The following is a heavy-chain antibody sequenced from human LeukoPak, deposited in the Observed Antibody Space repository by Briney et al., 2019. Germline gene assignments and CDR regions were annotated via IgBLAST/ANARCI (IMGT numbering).Heavy chain of an antibody. CDR1: GYTFTSYG. CDR2: INPYNGNT. J-gene: IGHJ5*02. V-gene: IGHV1-18*01. Sequence: ASVKVSCKASGYTFTSYGISWVRQAPGQGLEWMGWINPYNGNTNYAQKLQGRVTMTTDTSTSTAYMELRSLRSDDTAVYYCARTYCSSTSCLSSWFDPWGRGTLVTVSS. D-gene: IGHD2-2*01. CDR3: ARTYCSSTSCLSSWFDP.